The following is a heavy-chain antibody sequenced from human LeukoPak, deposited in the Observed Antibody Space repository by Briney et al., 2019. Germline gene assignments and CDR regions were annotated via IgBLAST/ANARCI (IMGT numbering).Heavy chain of an antibody. Sequence: GASVKVSCKASGYTFNSYDINWVRQATGQGLEWMGWMNPYTGNTGYAQKFQGRVTMTTDTSTSTAYMELRSLRSDDTAVYYCAHLERRGADAFDIWGQGTMVTVSS. CDR1: GYTFNSYD. V-gene: IGHV1-8*01. J-gene: IGHJ3*02. CDR3: AHLERRGADAFDI. CDR2: MNPYTGNT. D-gene: IGHD1-1*01.